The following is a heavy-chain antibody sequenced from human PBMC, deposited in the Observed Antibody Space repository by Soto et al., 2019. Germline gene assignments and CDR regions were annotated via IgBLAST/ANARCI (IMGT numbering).Heavy chain of an antibody. CDR1: GFTFSSYA. CDR3: AKRAGYRQRRIDWYADS. J-gene: IGHJ4*02. D-gene: IGHD3-9*01. CDR2: VTGSGNTT. V-gene: IGHV3-23*01. Sequence: EVQLLESGGGLVQPGGSLRISCVASGFTFSSYALSWVRQAPGKVLEWVTAVTGSGNTTYYADSVRGRFTISRDNSKNTLYLQMNSLRADDTAVYFCAKRAGYRQRRIDWYADSWGQGTLVTVSS.